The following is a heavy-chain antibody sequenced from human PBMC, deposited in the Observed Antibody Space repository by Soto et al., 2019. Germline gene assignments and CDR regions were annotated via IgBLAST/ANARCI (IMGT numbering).Heavy chain of an antibody. CDR1: GGTFSRYA. J-gene: IGHJ5*02. V-gene: IGHV1-69*01. CDR2: IIPIVGTA. Sequence: QVQLVQSGAEVKKPGTSVTVSCKASGGTFSRYAISWVRQAPGQGLEWMGGIIPIVGTANYAQKYQGRVTITADESTSTDYMAMSSLRSEDTAGYYCAREQGDSSGCYRRSSPRPWFDPWGQGTLVTVSS. D-gene: IGHD6-19*01. CDR3: AREQGDSSGCYRRSSPRPWFDP.